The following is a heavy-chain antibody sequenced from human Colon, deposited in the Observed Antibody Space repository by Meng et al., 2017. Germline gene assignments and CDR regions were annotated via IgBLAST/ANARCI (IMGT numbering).Heavy chain of an antibody. J-gene: IGHJ4*02. Sequence: ASVKVSCKASGYTFTSYGISWVRQAPGQGLEWMGWISAYNGNTNYAQKLQGRVTMATDTSTSTAYMERRSLRYDDTAVYYCARGRYECWSGSEFDYWGQGTMVTVSS. CDR2: ISAYNGNT. D-gene: IGHD3-3*01. CDR1: GYTFTSYG. V-gene: IGHV1-18*01. CDR3: ARGRYECWSGSEFDY.